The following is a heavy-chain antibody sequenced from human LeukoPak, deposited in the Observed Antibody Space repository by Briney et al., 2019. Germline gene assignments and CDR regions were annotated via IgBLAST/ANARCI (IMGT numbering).Heavy chain of an antibody. CDR1: GGSFSGYY. CDR2: INHSGST. CDR3: ALTPYGDYEGAFDI. V-gene: IGHV4-34*01. D-gene: IGHD4-17*01. J-gene: IGHJ3*02. Sequence: SETLSLTCAVYGGSFSGYYWSWIRQPPGKGLEWIGEINHSGSTNHNPSLKSRVTISVDTSKNQFSLKLSSVTAADTAVYYCALTPYGDYEGAFDIWGQGTMVTVSS.